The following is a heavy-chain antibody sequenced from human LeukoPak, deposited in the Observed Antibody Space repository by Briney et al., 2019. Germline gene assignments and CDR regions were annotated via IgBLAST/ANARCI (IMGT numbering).Heavy chain of an antibody. V-gene: IGHV4-34*01. Sequence: PSETLSLTCAVYGGSFSGYYWSWIRQPPGKGLEWIGEINHSGSTNYNPSLKSRVTISVDTSKNQFSLKLSSVTAADTAVYYCAREDIVVVPAAIRGFDWFDPWGQGTLVTASS. D-gene: IGHD2-2*01. CDR1: GGSFSGYY. CDR3: AREDIVVVPAAIRGFDWFDP. CDR2: INHSGST. J-gene: IGHJ5*02.